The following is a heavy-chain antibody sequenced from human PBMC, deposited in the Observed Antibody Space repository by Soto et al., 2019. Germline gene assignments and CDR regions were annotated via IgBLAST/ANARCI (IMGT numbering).Heavy chain of an antibody. Sequence: QITLKESGPTLVKPTQTLTLTCTFSGFSLSTSGVGVGWIRQPPGKALEWLALIYWDNDKRYSQSLKIRLTITKDTSNNQVVLTMTNMDPVDTATYYCAHRPSYCSCGSCYSGFDYWGQGTLVTVSS. V-gene: IGHV2-5*02. CDR1: GFSLSTSGVG. CDR3: AHRPSYCSCGSCYSGFDY. CDR2: IYWDNDK. D-gene: IGHD2-15*01. J-gene: IGHJ4*02.